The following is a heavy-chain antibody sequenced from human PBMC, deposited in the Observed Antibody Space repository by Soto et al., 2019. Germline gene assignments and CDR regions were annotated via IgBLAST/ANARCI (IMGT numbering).Heavy chain of an antibody. D-gene: IGHD6-19*01. CDR1: GCSITSSNW. CDR2: IYWDDDK. Sequence: TLSLTCAVSGCSITSSNWWSWVRQPPGKALEWLALIYWDDDKRYSPFLKSRLTITKDTSKNQVVLTMSNMDPVDTARYYCAHIVVAGLGYYYDYWGQGTLVTVSS. CDR3: AHIVVAGLGYYYDY. J-gene: IGHJ4*02. V-gene: IGHV2-5*08.